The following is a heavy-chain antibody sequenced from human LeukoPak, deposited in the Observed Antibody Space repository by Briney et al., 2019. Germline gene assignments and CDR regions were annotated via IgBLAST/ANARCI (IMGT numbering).Heavy chain of an antibody. V-gene: IGHV4-61*02. Sequence: SETLSLTCTVFGYSISSGYYWGWIRQPAGKGLEWIGRIYTSGSTNYNPSLKSRVTISVDTSKNQFSLKLSSVTAADTAVYYCARVSGLGSSGWDWFDPWGQGTLVTVSS. J-gene: IGHJ5*02. CDR3: ARVSGLGSSGWDWFDP. CDR1: GYSISSGYY. D-gene: IGHD6-19*01. CDR2: IYTSGST.